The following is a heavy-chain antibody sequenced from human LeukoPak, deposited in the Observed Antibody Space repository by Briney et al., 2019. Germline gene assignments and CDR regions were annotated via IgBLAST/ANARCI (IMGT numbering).Heavy chain of an antibody. V-gene: IGHV3-23*01. CDR3: AKRIDSYGRNAFDI. CDR1: GFTFSSYA. D-gene: IGHD1-26*01. Sequence: GGSLRLSCAASGFTFSSYAMSWVRQAPGKGLEWVSVISGGGSSTNYADSVKGRFTISRDNSENTLYLQMNSLRAEDTAVYYCAKRIDSYGRNAFDIWGQGTMVTVSS. CDR2: ISGGGSST. J-gene: IGHJ3*02.